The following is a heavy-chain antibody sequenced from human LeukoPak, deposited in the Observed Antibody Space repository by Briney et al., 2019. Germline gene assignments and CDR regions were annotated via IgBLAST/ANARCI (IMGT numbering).Heavy chain of an antibody. CDR3: ARGPVRLARPYDY. Sequence: SETLSLTCTVSGSSISTYYWSWIRQPPGKGLEWLGYIFYAGSTNYNPSFKSRVTMSADTPKNQVSLNLTSVTAADTAVYYCARGPVRLARPYDYWGQGTLVTVSS. D-gene: IGHD3-9*01. CDR2: IFYAGST. CDR1: GSSISTYY. J-gene: IGHJ4*02. V-gene: IGHV4-59*12.